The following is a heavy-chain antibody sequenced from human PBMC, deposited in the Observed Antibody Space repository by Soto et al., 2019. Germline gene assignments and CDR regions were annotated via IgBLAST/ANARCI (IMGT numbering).Heavy chain of an antibody. Sequence: VGSLRLSCAASGFTFSYHDMHWVRQAPGKGLEWVAVIRSDGTVQNYADSVKGRFTISRDNSKNTLYLEMNSLRVEDTAVYYCASKRIDDFDYWGQGTLVTVSS. CDR3: ASKRIDDFDY. V-gene: IGHV3-33*01. J-gene: IGHJ4*02. D-gene: IGHD2-15*01. CDR1: GFTFSYHD. CDR2: IRSDGTVQ.